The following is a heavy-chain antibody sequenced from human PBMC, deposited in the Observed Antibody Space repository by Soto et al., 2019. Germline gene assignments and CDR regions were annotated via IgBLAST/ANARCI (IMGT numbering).Heavy chain of an antibody. J-gene: IGHJ3*02. CDR3: AREGDPGAFES. D-gene: IGHD2-21*02. Sequence: QVQLQESGPGLVKPSQTLSLTCTVSGGSISSGGYYWSWIRQHPGKGLEWIGYIYYSGSTYYKPSLKLRVTIAVDPSKNRFSLKLSSVAAADTAVCYCAREGDPGAFESWGEGTMVTVAS. V-gene: IGHV4-31*03. CDR2: IYYSGST. CDR1: GGSISSGGYY.